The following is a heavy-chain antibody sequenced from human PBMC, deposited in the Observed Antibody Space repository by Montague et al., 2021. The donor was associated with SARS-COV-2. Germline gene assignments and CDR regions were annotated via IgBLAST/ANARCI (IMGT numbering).Heavy chain of an antibody. V-gene: IGHV2-5*02. CDR2: IYWDGDK. J-gene: IGHJ4*02. D-gene: IGHD3-10*01. CDR1: GFSLSTAGVG. Sequence: PELVKPTQTLTLTCTFSGFSLSTAGVGVGWIRQPPGQALEWLAVIYWDGDKRYNPSLKSRLSISEDTSKNQVVLIVTNVDPVDTATYFCARRDYGSTGGSFDYWGQGTLVTVSS. CDR3: ARRDYGSTGGSFDY.